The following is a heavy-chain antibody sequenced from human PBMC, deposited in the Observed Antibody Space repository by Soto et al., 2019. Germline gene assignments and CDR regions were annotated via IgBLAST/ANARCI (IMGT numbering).Heavy chain of an antibody. CDR1: GGSISGDYY. D-gene: IGHD2-15*01. V-gene: IGHV4-30-4*08. CDR3: ARGGARWPGYFDS. CDR2: IYYSGSS. Sequence: SETLSLTCSASGGSISGDYYCSWIRQSPEKGLEWNGYIYYSGSSYSNPALQSRLSMSLDTSKNQISLKLRSVTAADTAVYCCARGGARWPGYFDSWGQGALVTVSS. J-gene: IGHJ4*02.